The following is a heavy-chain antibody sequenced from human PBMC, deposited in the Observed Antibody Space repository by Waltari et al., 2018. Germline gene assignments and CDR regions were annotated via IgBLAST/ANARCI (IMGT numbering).Heavy chain of an antibody. CDR3: ARIRLHYDFWSGFLNWFDP. CDR2: INHSGST. J-gene: IGHJ5*02. CDR1: GGSFSGYY. D-gene: IGHD3-3*01. Sequence: QVQLQQWGAGLLKPSETLSLTCAVYGGSFSGYYWSWIRQPPGKGLEWIGEINHSGSTNYNPSLKSRVTISVDTSKNQFSLKLSSVTAADTAVYYCARIRLHYDFWSGFLNWFDPWGQGTLVTVSS. V-gene: IGHV4-34*01.